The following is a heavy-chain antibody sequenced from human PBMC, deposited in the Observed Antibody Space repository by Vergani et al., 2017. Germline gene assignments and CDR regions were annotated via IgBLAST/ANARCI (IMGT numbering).Heavy chain of an antibody. Sequence: EVQMVESGGVVLQPGGSLRLSCAAPGFTFDDYTMQWVLQAPGKGLEWVAFISWDGGSTYYADTVKGRFTISIDNSKNSVYLPINSLRTEDTGLYYCARGYYQLPIFAYWGQGTLVTVSS. CDR2: ISWDGGST. CDR1: GFTFDDYT. J-gene: IGHJ4*02. V-gene: IGHV3-43*01. CDR3: ARGYYQLPIFAY. D-gene: IGHD2-2*01.